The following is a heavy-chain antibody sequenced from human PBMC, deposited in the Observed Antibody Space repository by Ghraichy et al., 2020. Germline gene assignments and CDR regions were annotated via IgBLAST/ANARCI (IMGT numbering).Heavy chain of an antibody. CDR2: ISYSGST. J-gene: IGHJ4*01. CDR1: GGSVSTGSYY. V-gene: IGHV4-61*01. D-gene: IGHD3-22*01. CDR3: ARARNSGYPDY. Sequence: SETLSLTCTVSGGSVSTGSYYWTWIRQSPGKGLEWIGYISYSGSTNYNPSLKSRVTISVDTSKNQFSLKLKSVTAADTAVYYCARARNSGYPDYWGHGTPVTVSS.